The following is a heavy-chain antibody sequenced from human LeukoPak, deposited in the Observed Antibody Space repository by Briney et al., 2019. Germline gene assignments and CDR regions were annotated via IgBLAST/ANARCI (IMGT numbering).Heavy chain of an antibody. Sequence: SETLSLTCTVSGGSISSYYWSWIRQPAGKGLEWIGRIYTSGSTNYNPSLKSRVTMSVDTSKNQFSLKLSSVTAADTAVYYCARAYDYGGNSDYSDYWGQGTLVTVSS. J-gene: IGHJ4*02. CDR2: IYTSGST. CDR1: GGSISSYY. D-gene: IGHD4-23*01. CDR3: ARAYDYGGNSDYSDY. V-gene: IGHV4-4*07.